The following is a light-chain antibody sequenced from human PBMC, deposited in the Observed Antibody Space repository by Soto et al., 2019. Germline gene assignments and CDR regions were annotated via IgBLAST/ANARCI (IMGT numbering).Light chain of an antibody. Sequence: QPVLTQPASVSGSPGQSITISCAGTSSDVGGHNYVSWYQQHPGKAPKLIIYEVSNRPSGVSNRFSGSKSGNTASLTISGLQAADEVDYYCCSYTSSSTLAYVFGTGTKLTVL. CDR2: EVS. CDR3: CSYTSSSTLAYV. J-gene: IGLJ1*01. CDR1: SSDVGGHNY. V-gene: IGLV2-14*01.